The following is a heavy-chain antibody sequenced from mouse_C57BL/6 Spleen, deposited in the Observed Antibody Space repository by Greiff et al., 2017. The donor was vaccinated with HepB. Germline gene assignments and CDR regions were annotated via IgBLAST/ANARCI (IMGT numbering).Heavy chain of an antibody. CDR3: ATTNGVWYFDV. CDR2: IYSGDGDT. V-gene: IGHV1-80*01. D-gene: IGHD1-1*02. J-gene: IGHJ1*03. Sequence: VKLVESGAELVKPGASVKISCKASGYAFSSYLMNWVKQRPGKGLEWIGPIYSGDGDTNYNGKFKGKATMTADESSSTAYMQLSSLTSEDSAVYFCATTNGVWYFDVWGTGTTVTVSS. CDR1: GYAFSSYL.